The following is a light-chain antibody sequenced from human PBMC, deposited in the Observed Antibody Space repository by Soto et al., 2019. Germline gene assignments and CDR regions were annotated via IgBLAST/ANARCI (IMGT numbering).Light chain of an antibody. CDR2: GTS. CDR1: QSVSSSY. Sequence: EIVLTQSPGTLSLSPGERATLSCRASQSVSSSYLAWYQQKPGQAPRLLIFGTSSRATGIPDRFSGSGSGTDFTLTISRLEPEDFAVYYCQQYGRSRLFTFGPGTKLDIK. V-gene: IGKV3-20*01. CDR3: QQYGRSRLFT. J-gene: IGKJ3*01.